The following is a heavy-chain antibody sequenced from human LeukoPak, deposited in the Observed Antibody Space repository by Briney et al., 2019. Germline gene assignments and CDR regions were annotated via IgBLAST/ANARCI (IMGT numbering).Heavy chain of an antibody. Sequence: GSSVKVSCKASGGTFSSYAISWVRQVPGQGLEWMGGIIPIFGTANYAQKFQGRVTITTDESTSTAYMELSSLRSEDTAVYYCARRGCSSTSCYHNWFDPWGQGTLVTVSS. D-gene: IGHD2-2*01. CDR1: GGTFSSYA. CDR3: ARRGCSSTSCYHNWFDP. CDR2: IIPIFGTA. V-gene: IGHV1-69*05. J-gene: IGHJ5*02.